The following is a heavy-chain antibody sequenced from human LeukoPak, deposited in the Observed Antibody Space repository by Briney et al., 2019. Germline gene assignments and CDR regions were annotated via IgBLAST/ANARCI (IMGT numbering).Heavy chain of an antibody. CDR3: AKGGYSSGSPMGFDY. D-gene: IGHD6-19*01. Sequence: GGSLRLSCAASGFTFSSYAMSWVRQAPGKGLEWVSAISGSGGSTYYADSVKGRFTISRDNSKNTLYPQMNSLRAEDTAVYYCAKGGYSSGSPMGFDYWGQGTLVTVSS. CDR1: GFTFSSYA. CDR2: ISGSGGST. J-gene: IGHJ4*02. V-gene: IGHV3-23*01.